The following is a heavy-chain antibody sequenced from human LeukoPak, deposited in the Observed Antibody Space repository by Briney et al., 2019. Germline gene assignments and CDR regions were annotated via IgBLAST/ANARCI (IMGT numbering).Heavy chain of an antibody. CDR2: IIPIFGTA. CDR3: ARVEGLLLGWFDP. V-gene: IGHV1-69*13. D-gene: IGHD1-26*01. CDR1: GGTFSSYA. Sequence: SVKVSCKASGGTFSSYAISWVRQAPGQGLEWMGGIIPIFGTANYAQKFQGRVTITVDESTSTAYMELSSLRSEDTAVYYCARVEGLLLGWFDPWGQGTLVTVSS. J-gene: IGHJ5*02.